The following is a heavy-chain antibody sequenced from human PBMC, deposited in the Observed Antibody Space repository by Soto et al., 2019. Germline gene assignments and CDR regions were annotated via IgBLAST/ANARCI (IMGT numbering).Heavy chain of an antibody. D-gene: IGHD3-16*01. V-gene: IGHV3-21*01. CDR1: GFTFGIYA. CDR2: ISGSSGHI. J-gene: IGHJ4*02. CDR3: ARTWIRFGPNEY. Sequence: GGSLRLSCVASGFTFGIYAMTWVRQAPGKGLEWVSFISGSSGHIYYGDSVRGRFTISRDNAKKSVYLQMNSLRVEDTAIYYCARTWIRFGPNEYWGQG.